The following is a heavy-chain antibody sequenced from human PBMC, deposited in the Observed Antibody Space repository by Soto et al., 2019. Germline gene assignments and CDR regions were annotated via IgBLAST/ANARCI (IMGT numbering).Heavy chain of an antibody. CDR3: ATAYYDFWSVSKSRWFDP. D-gene: IGHD3-3*01. V-gene: IGHV4-39*01. CDR2: IYYSGST. J-gene: IGHJ5*02. CDR1: GGSISSSSYY. Sequence: PSETLSLTCTVSGGSISSSSYYWGWIRQPPGKGLEWIGSIYYSGSTYYNPSLKSRVTISVDTSKNQFSLKLSSVTAADTAVYYCATAYYDFWSVSKSRWFDPWGQGTLVTVSS.